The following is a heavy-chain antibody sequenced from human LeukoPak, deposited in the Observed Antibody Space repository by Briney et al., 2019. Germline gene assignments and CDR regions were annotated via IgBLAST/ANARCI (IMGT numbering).Heavy chain of an antibody. Sequence: GGSLRLSCAASGFTFSSYGMSWVRQAPGKGLEWVSAISGSGGSTYYADSVKGRFTISRDNSKNTLYLQMNSLRAEDTAVYYCAKDHWGDYGDYENAFDIWGQGTMVTVSS. J-gene: IGHJ3*02. CDR3: AKDHWGDYGDYENAFDI. CDR1: GFTFSSYG. CDR2: ISGSGGST. D-gene: IGHD4-17*01. V-gene: IGHV3-23*01.